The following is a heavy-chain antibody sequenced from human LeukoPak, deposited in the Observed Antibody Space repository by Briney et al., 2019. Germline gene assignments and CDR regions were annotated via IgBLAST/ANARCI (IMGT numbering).Heavy chain of an antibody. J-gene: IGHJ6*02. CDR1: GFTFSGSS. Sequence: VQPGGSLKLSCAASGFTFSGSSMHWVRQAPGKGLEWVAVIWYDGSLKYYSDSVKGRFAISRDNSKNTLYLQMNSLRAEDTAVYYCARISCTGGSCYPYSYYDMDVWGQGTTVTVSS. CDR3: ARISCTGGSCYPYSYYDMDV. V-gene: IGHV3-33*08. D-gene: IGHD2-15*01. CDR2: IWYDGSLK.